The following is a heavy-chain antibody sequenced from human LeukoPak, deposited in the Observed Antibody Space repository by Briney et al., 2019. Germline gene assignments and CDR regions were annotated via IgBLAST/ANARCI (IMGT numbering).Heavy chain of an antibody. V-gene: IGHV3-23*01. CDR2: ISDDGAAT. J-gene: IGHJ4*02. CDR1: GFIFNDFA. CDR3: AKDQVRFDY. Sequence: GGSLRLSCAASGFIFNDFAMSWVRRSPGKGLEWVSIISDDGAATKYADSVKGRFTISRDNSKNTLYLQMNSLRAEDTAVYYCAKDQVRFDYWGQGTLVTVSS.